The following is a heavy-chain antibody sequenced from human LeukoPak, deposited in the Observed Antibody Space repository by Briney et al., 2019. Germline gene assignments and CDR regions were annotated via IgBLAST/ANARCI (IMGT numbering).Heavy chain of an antibody. Sequence: GESLKISCKGSGYSFTSYWIGWVRQMPGKGLEWMGIIYPGDSDTRYSPSFQGQVTISADKSISTAYLQWSSLKASDTAMYYCARRGGSLQSGDAFDIWGQGTMVTVSS. D-gene: IGHD1-26*01. CDR1: GYSFTSYW. V-gene: IGHV5-51*01. CDR2: IYPGDSDT. J-gene: IGHJ3*02. CDR3: ARRGGSLQSGDAFDI.